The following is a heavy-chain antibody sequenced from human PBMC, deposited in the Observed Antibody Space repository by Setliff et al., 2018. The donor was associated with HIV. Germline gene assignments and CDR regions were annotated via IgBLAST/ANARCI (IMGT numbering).Heavy chain of an antibody. CDR3: AKLLPAADMAREIDS. Sequence: PSETLSLTCAVYGGSFSGYYWSWVRQPPGKGLEWIGEINHSGSTNYNPSLKSRVTISVDTSKNQFSLKLISVSAADTAVYYCAKLLPAADMAREIDSWGQGTLVTVSS. CDR1: GGSFSGYY. CDR2: INHSGST. V-gene: IGHV4-34*01. J-gene: IGHJ4*02. D-gene: IGHD2-2*01.